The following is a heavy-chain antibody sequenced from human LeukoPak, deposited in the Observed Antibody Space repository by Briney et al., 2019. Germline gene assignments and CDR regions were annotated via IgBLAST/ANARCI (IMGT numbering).Heavy chain of an antibody. CDR2: IYPSGST. V-gene: IGHV4-4*07. CDR1: DGSISSYY. D-gene: IGHD6-13*01. J-gene: IGHJ6*02. CDR3: ARTSSNSWSYGMDV. Sequence: PSETLSLTCTVSDGSISSYYWSWIRQPAGKGLEWIGRIYPSGSTNYNPSLKSRVTMSVDTSKNQFSLKLSSVTAADTAVYYCARTSSNSWSYGMDVWGQGPTVTVSS.